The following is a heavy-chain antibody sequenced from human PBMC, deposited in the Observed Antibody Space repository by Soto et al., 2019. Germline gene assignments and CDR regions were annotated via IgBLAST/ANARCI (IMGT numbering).Heavy chain of an antibody. CDR3: AKDVRPDGYWDLDY. CDR2: ISGNGGSP. J-gene: IGHJ4*02. Sequence: PGGSLRLCCAASGFSVGIYLMNGVRQDPGKGLEWVSGISGNGGSPYYAATVKARFTISRANSRNTLYLQMNSLRTEDRAVFHSAKDVRPDGYWDLDYWGQGTPVTVSS. V-gene: IGHV3-23*01. D-gene: IGHD5-12*01. CDR1: GFSVGIYL.